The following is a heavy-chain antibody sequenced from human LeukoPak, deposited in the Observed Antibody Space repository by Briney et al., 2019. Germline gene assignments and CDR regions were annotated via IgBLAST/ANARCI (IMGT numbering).Heavy chain of an antibody. D-gene: IGHD1-26*01. V-gene: IGHV4-59*01. J-gene: IGHJ4*02. CDR1: GGSISSYC. CDR3: ARERVGYFDY. CDR2: IYYSGST. Sequence: KSSETLSLTCTVSGGSISSYCWSWIRQPPGKGLEWIGYIYYSGSTNYNPSLKSRVTISVDTSKNQFSLKLSSVTAADTAVYYCARERVGYFDYWGQGTLVTVSS.